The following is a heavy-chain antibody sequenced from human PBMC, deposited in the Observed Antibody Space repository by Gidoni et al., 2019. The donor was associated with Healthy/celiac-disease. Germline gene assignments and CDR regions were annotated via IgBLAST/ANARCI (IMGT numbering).Heavy chain of an antibody. CDR2: IYPGDLDT. V-gene: IGHV5-51*01. Sequence: ELQLVQSGAEVKTPGESLKISCKGSGYSFTTYWLGWVRQMPGKGLEWLGIIYPGDLDTRYSQSFQGKVTISADKSISTAYLQWSSLKASDTAMYYCARRAVVVVAATHGTSDWFDPWGQGTLVTVSS. D-gene: IGHD2-15*01. CDR3: ARRAVVVVAATHGTSDWFDP. CDR1: GYSFTTYW. J-gene: IGHJ5*02.